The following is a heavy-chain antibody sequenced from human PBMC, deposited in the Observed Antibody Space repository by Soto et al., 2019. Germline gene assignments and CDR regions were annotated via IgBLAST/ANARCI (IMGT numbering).Heavy chain of an antibody. CDR3: ARAYLRYFDWFDY. Sequence: QVQLQEWGPGVVKPSQTLSLTCTVSGDSISSGDYYWSWIRQPPGKGLEWIGYVYTTGVTYYNPSLKSRLTMSVDTSKNQFSLRLSSVTAADTAVDYCARAYLRYFDWFDYWGQGTLATVSS. CDR2: VYTTGVT. J-gene: IGHJ4*02. CDR1: GDSISSGDYY. V-gene: IGHV4-30-4*01. D-gene: IGHD3-9*01.